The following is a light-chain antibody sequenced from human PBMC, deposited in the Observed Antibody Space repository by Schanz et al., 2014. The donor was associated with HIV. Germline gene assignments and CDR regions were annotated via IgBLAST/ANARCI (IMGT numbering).Light chain of an antibody. V-gene: IGKV1D-16*01. CDR3: QQYVTSTRIT. CDR1: QGISSW. J-gene: IGKJ4*01. CDR2: AAS. Sequence: DIQMPQSPSTLSASVGDRVTITCRASQGISSWLAWYQQKSGRAPKLLIYAASSLQSGVPSRFSGSGSGTDFTLTISSLQPEDSAVYYCQQYVTSTRITFGGGTKVEIK.